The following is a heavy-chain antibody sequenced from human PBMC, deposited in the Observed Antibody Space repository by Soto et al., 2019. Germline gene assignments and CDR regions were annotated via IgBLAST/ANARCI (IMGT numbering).Heavy chain of an antibody. V-gene: IGHV3-30*18. D-gene: IGHD3-3*01. Sequence: GGSLRLSCAASGFTFSSYGMHWVRQAPGKGLEWVAVISYDGSNKYYADSVKGRFTISRDNSKNTLYLQMNSLRAEDTAVYYCAKDLLRFLEWLLYPDYWGQGTLVTVSS. CDR3: AKDLLRFLEWLLYPDY. J-gene: IGHJ4*02. CDR1: GFTFSSYG. CDR2: ISYDGSNK.